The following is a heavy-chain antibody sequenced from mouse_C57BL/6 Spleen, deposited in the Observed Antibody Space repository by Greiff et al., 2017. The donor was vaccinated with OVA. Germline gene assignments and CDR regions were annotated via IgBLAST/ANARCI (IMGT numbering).Heavy chain of an antibody. CDR3: ARSNSNYVAWFAY. V-gene: IGHV1-82*01. CDR2: IYPGDGDT. CDR1: GYAFSSSW. Sequence: QVQLQQSGPELVKPGASVKISCKASGYAFSSSWMNWVKQRPGKGLEWIGRIYPGDGDTNYNGKFKGKATLTADKSSSTAYMQLSSLTSEDSAVYFCARSNSNYVAWFAYWGQGTLVTVSA. D-gene: IGHD2-5*01. J-gene: IGHJ3*01.